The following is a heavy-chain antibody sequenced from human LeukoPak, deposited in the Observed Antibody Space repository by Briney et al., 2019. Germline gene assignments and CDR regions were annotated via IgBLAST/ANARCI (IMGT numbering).Heavy chain of an antibody. CDR1: TLTFAKDA. CDR3: AKLAHYERIFADY. J-gene: IGHJ4*02. CDR2: ITFDAGDT. D-gene: IGHD3-16*01. V-gene: IGHV3-23*01. Sequence: GGSLTPACSLSTLTFAKDAISTGRHTPARGLEWVSAITFDAGDTYYSDSVKGRFTISRDNSKNILSLQPNSLRAEDTGLYYCAKLAHYERIFADYWGQGVLVTVSS.